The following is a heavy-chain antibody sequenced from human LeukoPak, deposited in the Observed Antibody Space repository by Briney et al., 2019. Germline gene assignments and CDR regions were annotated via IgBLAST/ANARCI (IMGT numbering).Heavy chain of an antibody. Sequence: GGSLRLSCTASGFTFGDYAMNWVRQAPGKGLEWVGSIRSKAYGGTTEYAASVKGRFTISRDDSKSIAYLQMNSLKTEDTAVYYCTRVIVATKDYWGQGTLVTVSS. CDR1: GFTFGDYA. V-gene: IGHV3-49*04. CDR3: TRVIVATKDY. CDR2: IRSKAYGGTT. D-gene: IGHD5-12*01. J-gene: IGHJ4*02.